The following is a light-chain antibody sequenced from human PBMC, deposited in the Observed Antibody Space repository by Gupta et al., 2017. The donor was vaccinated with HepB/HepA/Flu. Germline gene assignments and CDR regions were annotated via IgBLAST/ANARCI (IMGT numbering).Light chain of an antibody. CDR2: YDS. CDR3: QVWDSNSDHVI. J-gene: IGLJ2*01. CDR1: KIASKN. Sequence: SYVLTQSHSLSVAPGKPARITGEGNKIASKNVHWYQQRPGQAPVLVIFYDSDRPAGVAERVSGSNSGNTATLTISRVEAGDEADYYCQVWDSNSDHVIFGGGTKVTVL. V-gene: IGLV3-21*04.